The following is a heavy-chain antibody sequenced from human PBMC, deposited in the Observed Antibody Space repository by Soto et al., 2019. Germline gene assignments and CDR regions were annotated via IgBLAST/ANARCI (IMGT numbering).Heavy chain of an antibody. CDR3: ARVKGRFLEWLRGAFDI. CDR1: GGSFSGYY. V-gene: IGHV4-34*01. D-gene: IGHD3-3*01. CDR2: INHSGST. Sequence: QVQLQQWGAGLLKPSETLSLTCAVYGGSFSGYYWSWIRQPPGKGLEWIGEINHSGSTNYNPSLKSRVTISVDTSNHQFSLKLSSVTAADTAVYYCARVKGRFLEWLRGAFDIWGQGTMVTVSS. J-gene: IGHJ3*02.